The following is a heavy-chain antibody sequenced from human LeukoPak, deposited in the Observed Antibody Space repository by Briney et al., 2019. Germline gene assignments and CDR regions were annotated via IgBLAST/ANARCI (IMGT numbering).Heavy chain of an antibody. CDR1: DGSVSSFY. D-gene: IGHD4-17*01. J-gene: IGHJ3*02. Sequence: PSETLSLTRTLSDGSVSSFYWSWIRQPPGKGLEWIGYIYYSGISHYNPSLKSRVTISVDTSKNKFSLKLRSVTAADTAVYSCARPVRRLRRDDAFDIWGQGTMVTVSS. V-gene: IGHV4-59*02. CDR3: ARPVRRLRRDDAFDI. CDR2: IYYSGIS.